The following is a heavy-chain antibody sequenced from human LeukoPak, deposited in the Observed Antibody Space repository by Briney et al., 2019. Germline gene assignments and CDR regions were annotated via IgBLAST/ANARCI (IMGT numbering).Heavy chain of an antibody. CDR3: ARGLGYCTSTTCLLPFDY. Sequence: GGSLRLSCAASGFSFSSYAMSWVRQAPGRGLEWVSALTGAGGTTYYADSVKGRFTVSRDNSKNTLYLQMNSLRAEDTAMYYCARGLGYCTSTTCLLPFDYWGQGTLVTVSS. CDR1: GFSFSSYA. CDR2: LTGAGGTT. D-gene: IGHD2-2*01. V-gene: IGHV3-23*01. J-gene: IGHJ4*02.